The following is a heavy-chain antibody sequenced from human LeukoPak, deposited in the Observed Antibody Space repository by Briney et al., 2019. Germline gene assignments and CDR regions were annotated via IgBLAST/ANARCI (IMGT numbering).Heavy chain of an antibody. V-gene: IGHV5-51*01. CDR1: GYSFTSYW. CDR2: IYPGDSDT. CDR3: GRRQSSGWFDY. J-gene: IGHJ5*01. Sequence: GESLKISFKGSGYSFTSYWIGWVRPRPGKGLEWMGIIYPGDSDTRYSPSFQGQVTISADKSLSTAYLQWSSLKASDTAMYYCGRRQSSGWFDYWGQGTPVTVSS. D-gene: IGHD6-19*01.